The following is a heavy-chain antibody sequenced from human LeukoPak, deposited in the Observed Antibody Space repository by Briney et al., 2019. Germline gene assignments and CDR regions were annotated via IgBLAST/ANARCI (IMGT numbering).Heavy chain of an antibody. CDR1: GDSVSSNSAA. Sequence: SPTLSLTFAISGDSVSSNSAAWNWIRQSPSRGLEWLGRTYYRSKWYNDYAVSVKSRITINPDTSKNQFSLQLNSVTPEDTAVYYCARAHQVPAAMRGYYFDYWGQGTLVTVSS. D-gene: IGHD2-2*01. CDR3: ARAHQVPAAMRGYYFDY. V-gene: IGHV6-1*01. CDR2: TYYRSKWYN. J-gene: IGHJ4*02.